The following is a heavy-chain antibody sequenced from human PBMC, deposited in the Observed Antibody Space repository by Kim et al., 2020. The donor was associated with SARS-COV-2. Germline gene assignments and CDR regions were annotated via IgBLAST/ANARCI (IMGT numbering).Heavy chain of an antibody. D-gene: IGHD1-1*01. J-gene: IGHJ4*02. Sequence: STNYHPSLKSRVTLSVDTSKNQFSLKLSSVTAADTAVYYCASGCHDGGYWGQGTLVTVSS. CDR2: ST. V-gene: IGHV4-34*01. CDR3: ASGCHDGGY.